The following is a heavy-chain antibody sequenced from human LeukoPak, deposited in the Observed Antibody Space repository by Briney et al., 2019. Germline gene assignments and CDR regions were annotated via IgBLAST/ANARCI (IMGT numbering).Heavy chain of an antibody. CDR1: GYTFTHYV. D-gene: IGHD3-10*01. V-gene: IGHV1-18*01. Sequence: ASVKVSCKTSGYTFTHYVISWVRQAPGQGLEWMGWISAYNGNTNYAQKLQGRVTMTTDTSTSTAYMELRSLRSDDTAVYYCARKRLWFGELLSGYYMDVWGKGTTVTISS. CDR3: ARKRLWFGELLSGYYMDV. CDR2: ISAYNGNT. J-gene: IGHJ6*03.